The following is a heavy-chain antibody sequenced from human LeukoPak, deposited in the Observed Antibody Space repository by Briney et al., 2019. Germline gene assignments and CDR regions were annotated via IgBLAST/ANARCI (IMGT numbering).Heavy chain of an antibody. CDR1: GGSFSGYY. V-gene: IGHV4-34*01. J-gene: IGHJ4*02. CDR3: AREGSSWSPFDY. Sequence: SETLSLTCAVYGGSFSGYYWSWIRQPPGKGLEWIGEINHSGSTNYNPSLKSRVTISVDTSKNQFSLKLSSVTAADTAVYCCAREGSSWSPFDYWGQGTLVTVSS. CDR2: INHSGST. D-gene: IGHD6-13*01.